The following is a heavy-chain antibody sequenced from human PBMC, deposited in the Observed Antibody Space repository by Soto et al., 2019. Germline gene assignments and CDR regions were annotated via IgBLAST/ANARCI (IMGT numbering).Heavy chain of an antibody. V-gene: IGHV1-3*01. Sequence: ASVKVSCKASGYTFTSYARHWVRQAPGQRLEWMGWINAGNGNTNYAQKFQGRVTITADKSTITAYMELSSLRSEDTAVYYCARDRTTVKYNWFDPWGQGTLVTVSS. J-gene: IGHJ5*02. D-gene: IGHD4-17*01. CDR3: ARDRTTVKYNWFDP. CDR1: GYTFTSYA. CDR2: INAGNGNT.